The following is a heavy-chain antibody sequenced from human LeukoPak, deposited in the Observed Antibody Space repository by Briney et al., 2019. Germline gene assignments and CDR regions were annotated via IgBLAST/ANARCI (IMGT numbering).Heavy chain of an antibody. D-gene: IGHD2-2*01. CDR2: IRYDGSNK. CDR1: GFTFSSYG. V-gene: IGHV3-30*02. Sequence: GGSLRLSCAASGFTFSSYGMHWVRQAPGKGLEWVAFIRYDGSNKYYADSVKGRFTISRDNSKNTLYLQMNSLRAEDTAVYYCAWESVVPAGFGAFDIWGQGTMVTVSS. CDR3: AWESVVPAGFGAFDI. J-gene: IGHJ3*02.